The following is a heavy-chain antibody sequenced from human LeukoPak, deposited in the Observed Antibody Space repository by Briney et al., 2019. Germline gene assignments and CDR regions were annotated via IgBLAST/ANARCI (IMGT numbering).Heavy chain of an antibody. CDR1: GYTFTSYG. CDR2: ISAYNGNT. V-gene: IGHV1-18*01. D-gene: IGHD3-10*01. J-gene: IGHJ4*02. CDR3: ARADGSGSYYIFDY. Sequence: ASVKVSCKASGYTFTSYGISWVRQAPGQGLEWMGWISAYNGNTNYAQKLQGRVTMTRDTSISTAYMELSRLRSDDTAVYYCARADGSGSYYIFDYWGQGTLVTVSS.